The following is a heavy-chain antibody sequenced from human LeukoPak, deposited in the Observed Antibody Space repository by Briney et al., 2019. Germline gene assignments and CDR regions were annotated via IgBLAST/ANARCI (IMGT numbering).Heavy chain of an antibody. Sequence: SETLSLTCAVYVGSFSGYYWSWIPQPPGKALEGIGEINDSGSTNYNPCLKSRVNISVDTSKNQFSMKLSYVTAVDTAVYYCARRLWYYYFNYWGQGTLVTVSS. CDR2: INDSGST. D-gene: IGHD2-8*01. CDR3: ARRLWYYYFNY. CDR1: VGSFSGYY. V-gene: IGHV4-34*01. J-gene: IGHJ4*02.